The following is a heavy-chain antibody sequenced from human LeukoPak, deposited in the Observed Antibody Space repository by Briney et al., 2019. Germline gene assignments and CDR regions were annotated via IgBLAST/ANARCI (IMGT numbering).Heavy chain of an antibody. Sequence: ASETLSLTCTVSGGSISSSSYYWGWIRQPPGKGLEWIGSIYYSGSTYYNPSLKSRVTISVDTSKNQFSLKLSSVTAADTAVYYCARPFRGVAFDYWGQGTLVTVSS. CDR2: IYYSGST. D-gene: IGHD3-10*01. V-gene: IGHV4-39*01. CDR1: GGSISSSSYY. J-gene: IGHJ4*02. CDR3: ARPFRGVAFDY.